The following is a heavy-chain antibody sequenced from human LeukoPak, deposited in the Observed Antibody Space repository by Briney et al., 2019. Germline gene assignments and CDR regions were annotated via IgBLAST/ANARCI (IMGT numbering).Heavy chain of an antibody. CDR2: ISGSGGST. J-gene: IGHJ2*01. CDR1: GFTFSSYA. V-gene: IGHV3-23*01. Sequence: GGSLRLSCAASGFTFSSYAMSWVRQAPGKGLEWVPAISGSGGSTYYADSVKGRFTISRDNSKNTLYLQMNSLRAEDTAVYYCAKDGGSTSPAWWYFDLWGRGTLVTVSS. CDR3: AKDGGSTSPAWWYFDL. D-gene: IGHD2-2*01.